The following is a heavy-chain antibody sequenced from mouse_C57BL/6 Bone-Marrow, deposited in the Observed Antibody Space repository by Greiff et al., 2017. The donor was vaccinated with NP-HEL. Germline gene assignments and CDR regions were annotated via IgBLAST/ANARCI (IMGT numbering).Heavy chain of an antibody. Sequence: EVQLQESGGGLVKPGGSLKLSCAASGFTFSSYTMSWVRQTPEKRLEWVATISGGGGNTYYPDSVKGRFTISRDNAKNTLYLQMSSLRSEDTALYYCASIYYGNPYYFDYWGQGTTLTVSS. CDR2: ISGGGGNT. V-gene: IGHV5-9*01. D-gene: IGHD2-1*01. CDR3: ASIYYGNPYYFDY. CDR1: GFTFSSYT. J-gene: IGHJ2*01.